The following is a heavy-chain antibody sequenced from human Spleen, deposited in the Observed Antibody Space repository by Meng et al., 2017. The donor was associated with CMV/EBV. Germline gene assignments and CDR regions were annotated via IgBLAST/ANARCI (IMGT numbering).Heavy chain of an antibody. Sequence: GESLKISCAASGFTFSRNGMYWVRQAPGKGLEWVSSISSSSSYIYYADSVKGRFTISRDNAKNSLYLQMNSLRAEDTAVYYCARESGAVGWGQGTLVTVSS. CDR1: GFTFSRNG. CDR3: ARESGAVG. V-gene: IGHV3-21*01. D-gene: IGHD3-10*01. CDR2: ISSSSSYI. J-gene: IGHJ4*02.